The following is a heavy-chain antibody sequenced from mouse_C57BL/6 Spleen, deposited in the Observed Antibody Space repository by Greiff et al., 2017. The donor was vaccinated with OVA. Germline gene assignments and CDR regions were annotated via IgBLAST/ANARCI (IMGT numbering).Heavy chain of an antibody. J-gene: IGHJ3*01. Sequence: QVQLQQPGAELVRPGTSVKLSCKASGYTFTSYWMHWVKQRPGQGLEWIGVIDPSDSYTNYNQKFKGKATLTVDTSSSTAYMQLSSLTSEDSAVYYCARYDGTAQATAYWGQGTLVTVSA. D-gene: IGHD3-2*02. V-gene: IGHV1-59*01. CDR2: IDPSDSYT. CDR3: ARYDGTAQATAY. CDR1: GYTFTSYW.